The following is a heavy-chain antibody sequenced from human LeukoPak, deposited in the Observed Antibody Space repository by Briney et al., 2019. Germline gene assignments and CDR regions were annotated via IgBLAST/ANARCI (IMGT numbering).Heavy chain of an antibody. V-gene: IGHV5-10-1*01. CDR3: ARLSSGSYYTYYYGMDV. CDR1: GYSFTSYW. J-gene: IGHJ6*04. CDR2: IDPSDSYT. D-gene: IGHD3-10*01. Sequence: GESLKISCKGSGYSFTSYWISWVRQMPGRGLEWMGRIDPSDSYTNYSPSSQGHVTISADKSISTAYLQWSSLKASDTAMYYCARLSSGSYYTYYYGMDVWGKGTTVTVSS.